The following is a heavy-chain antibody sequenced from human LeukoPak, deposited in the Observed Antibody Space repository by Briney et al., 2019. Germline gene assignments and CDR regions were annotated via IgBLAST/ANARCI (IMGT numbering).Heavy chain of an antibody. CDR2: ISYDGSNK. V-gene: IGHV3-30-3*01. CDR3: ARDRVQGAAAGTPYFDY. D-gene: IGHD6-13*01. Sequence: PGGSLRLSCAASGFTFSSYAMHWVRQAPGKGLEWVAVISYDGSNKYYADSVKGRFTISRDNSKNTLYLQMNSLRAEDTAVCYCARDRVQGAAAGTPYFDYWGQGTLVTVSS. J-gene: IGHJ4*02. CDR1: GFTFSSYA.